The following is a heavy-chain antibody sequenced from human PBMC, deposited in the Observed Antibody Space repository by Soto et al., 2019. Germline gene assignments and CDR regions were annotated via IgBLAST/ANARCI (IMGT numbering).Heavy chain of an antibody. CDR2: IIPIFGTA. J-gene: IGHJ6*02. CDR3: ARDFSGPTTLYYYYGMDV. Sequence: ASVKVSCKASGGTFSSYAISWVRQAPGQGLEWMGGIIPIFGTANYAQKFQGRVTITADESTSTAYMELSSLRSEDTAVYYCARDFSGPTTLYYYYGMDVWGQGTTVTVSS. D-gene: IGHD1-26*01. V-gene: IGHV1-69*13. CDR1: GGTFSSYA.